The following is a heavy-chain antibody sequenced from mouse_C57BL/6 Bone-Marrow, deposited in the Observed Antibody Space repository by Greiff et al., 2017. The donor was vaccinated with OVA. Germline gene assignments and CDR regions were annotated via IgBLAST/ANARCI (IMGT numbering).Heavy chain of an antibody. J-gene: IGHJ2*01. CDR1: GFTFSSYG. V-gene: IGHV5-6*01. D-gene: IGHD4-1*01. CDR2: ISSGGSYT. Sequence: EVQRVESGGDLVKPGGSLKLSCAASGFTFSSYGMSWVRQTPDKRLEWVATISSGGSYTYYPDSVKGRFTISRDNAKNTLYLQMSSLKSEDTAMYYCARLGIANWDYWGQGTTLTVSS. CDR3: ARLGIANWDY.